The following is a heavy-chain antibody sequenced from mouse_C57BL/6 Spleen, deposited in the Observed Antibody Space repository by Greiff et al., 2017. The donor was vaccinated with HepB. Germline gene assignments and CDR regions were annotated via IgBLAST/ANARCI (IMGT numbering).Heavy chain of an antibody. J-gene: IGHJ2*01. CDR2: ISYDGSN. V-gene: IGHV3-6*01. CDR1: GYSITSGYY. CDR3: ASSHYEYDVYYFDY. Sequence: EVKLQESGPGLVKPSQSLSLTCSVTGYSITSGYYWNWIRQFPGNKLEWMSYISYDGSNNYNTSLKNRISITRYTSKNQFFLKLNSVTTEDTATYYCASSHYEYDVYYFDYWGQGTTLTVSS. D-gene: IGHD2-4*01.